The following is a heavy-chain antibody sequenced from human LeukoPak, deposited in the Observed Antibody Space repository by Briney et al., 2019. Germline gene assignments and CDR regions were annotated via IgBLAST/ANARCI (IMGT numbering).Heavy chain of an antibody. CDR1: GYKFPIYY. V-gene: IGHV5-51*01. J-gene: IGHJ4*02. D-gene: IGHD3-22*01. CDR2: IYPTDSDS. Sequence: GESLKISCKASGYKFPIYYIGWVRQMPGKGLEWMGIIYPTDSDSRYSTSLEGHVTMSVDESINTAYLQWNSLKASDTATYYCARMSTSGSGGYWGVYFDYWGQGTLVTVSS. CDR3: ARMSTSGSGGYWGVYFDY.